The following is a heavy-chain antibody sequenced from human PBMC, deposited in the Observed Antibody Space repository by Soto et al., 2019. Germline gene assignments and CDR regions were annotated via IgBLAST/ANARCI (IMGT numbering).Heavy chain of an antibody. V-gene: IGHV2-5*02. CDR2: IYWDDDK. CDR3: ARRFLEGKPFDY. D-gene: IGHD3-3*01. CDR1: GFSLSTSGVG. Sequence: QITLKESGPPLVKPTQTLTLTCTFSGFSLSTSGVGVGWIRQPPGKALDWLALIYWDDDKRYSPSLKSRLTITRDTSKNQVVLTMTTMDPVDTATYYCARRFLEGKPFDYWGQGTLVTVSS. J-gene: IGHJ4*02.